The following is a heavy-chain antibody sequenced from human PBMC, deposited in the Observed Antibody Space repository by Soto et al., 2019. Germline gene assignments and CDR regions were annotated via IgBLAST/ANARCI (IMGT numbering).Heavy chain of an antibody. CDR2: IIPILGIA. Sequence: GASVKVSCKASGGTFSSYTISWVRQAPGQGLEWMGRIIPILGIANYAQKFQGRVTITADKSTSTAYMELSSLRSEDTAVYYCASRGYSGYDRHYYFDYWGQGTLVTVSS. CDR3: ASRGYSGYDRHYYFDY. V-gene: IGHV1-69*02. D-gene: IGHD5-12*01. CDR1: GGTFSSYT. J-gene: IGHJ4*02.